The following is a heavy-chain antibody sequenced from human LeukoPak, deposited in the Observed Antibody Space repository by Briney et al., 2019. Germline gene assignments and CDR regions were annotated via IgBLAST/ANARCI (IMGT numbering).Heavy chain of an antibody. CDR1: GFTFRRYW. J-gene: IGHJ4*02. Sequence: GGSLRLSCAASGFTFRRYWMHWVRQAPGKGLAWVSRISSDGSNTNYADSMKGRFTISRDNAKNTLYLQMDSLTAEDTAVYYCVSRNYGSSPFDYWGQGTLVTVSS. CDR3: VSRNYGSSPFDY. V-gene: IGHV3-74*01. CDR2: ISSDGSNT. D-gene: IGHD4-17*01.